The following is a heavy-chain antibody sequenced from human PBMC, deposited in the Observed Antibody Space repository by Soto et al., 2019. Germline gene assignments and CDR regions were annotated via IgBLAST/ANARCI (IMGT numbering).Heavy chain of an antibody. D-gene: IGHD2-15*01. V-gene: IGHV1-8*01. Sequence: ASVKVPCEASGYTFTSYDINWVRQATGQGLEWMGWMNPNSGNTGYAQKFQGRVTMTRNTSISTAYMELSSLRSEDTAVYYCATVVAATSDAFDIWGQGTMVTVSS. CDR2: MNPNSGNT. CDR3: ATVVAATSDAFDI. J-gene: IGHJ3*02. CDR1: GYTFTSYD.